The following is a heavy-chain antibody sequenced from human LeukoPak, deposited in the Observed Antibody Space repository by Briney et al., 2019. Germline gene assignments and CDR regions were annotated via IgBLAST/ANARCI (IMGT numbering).Heavy chain of an antibody. Sequence: ASVKVSCKASGYTFTSYDISWVRQAPGQGLEWMGWISAYNGNTNYAQKLQGRVTMTTDTSTSTAYMELRSLRSDDTAVYYCAREGVYSSSLDAFDIWGQGTMVTVSS. D-gene: IGHD6-13*01. V-gene: IGHV1-18*01. CDR1: GYTFTSYD. J-gene: IGHJ3*02. CDR2: ISAYNGNT. CDR3: AREGVYSSSLDAFDI.